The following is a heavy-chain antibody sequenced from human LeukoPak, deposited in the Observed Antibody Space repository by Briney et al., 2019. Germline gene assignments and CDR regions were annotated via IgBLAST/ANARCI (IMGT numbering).Heavy chain of an antibody. CDR2: ISSTSSTI. J-gene: IGHJ4*02. CDR1: GFTFSTYT. CDR3: AIARGVDW. V-gene: IGHV3-48*02. Sequence: AGGSLRLSCGASGFTFSTYTMNWVRQAPGKGLEWVSSISSTSSTIYYADSVKGRFTISRDNARNSLFLQMNSLRDEDTAVYYCAIARGVDWWGQGTLVTVSS.